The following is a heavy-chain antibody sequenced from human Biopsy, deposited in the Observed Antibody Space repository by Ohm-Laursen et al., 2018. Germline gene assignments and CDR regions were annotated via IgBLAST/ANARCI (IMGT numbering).Heavy chain of an antibody. J-gene: IGHJ6*02. V-gene: IGHV3-23*01. D-gene: IGHD3-3*01. CDR2: IRSTGGST. Sequence: SLRLSCAASGFTFNIYAMAWVRQAPEKGLEWVSAIRSTGGSTYYANSVKGRFTTSRDNSKNILFLQVNNLRAEDTAIYYCTKADDFWSPEGYYYYFSGMDVWGQGTTVTVSS. CDR1: GFTFNIYA. CDR3: TKADDFWSPEGYYYYFSGMDV.